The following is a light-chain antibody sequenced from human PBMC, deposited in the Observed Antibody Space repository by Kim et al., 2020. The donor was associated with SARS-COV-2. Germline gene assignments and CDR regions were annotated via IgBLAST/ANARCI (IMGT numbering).Light chain of an antibody. J-gene: IGKJ2*01. CDR3: QQYHNWPYT. CDR2: AAS. V-gene: IGKV3-15*01. CDR1: QSVTSN. Sequence: EVVMTQSPATLSVSPGERATLSCRASQSVTSNLAWYQQKPGQAPRLLIYAASPRATGIPARFSGSGSGTEFTLTITSLKSEDFAVYYCQQYHNWPYTFGQGTKVDIK.